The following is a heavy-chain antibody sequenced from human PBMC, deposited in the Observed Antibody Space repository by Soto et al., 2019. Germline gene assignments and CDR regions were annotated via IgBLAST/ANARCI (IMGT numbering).Heavy chain of an antibody. CDR3: ARDASRYFDLLPRSYYYYYGMDV. Sequence: EVQLVESGGGLVQPGGSLRLSCAASGFTFSSYSMNWVRQAPGKGLEWVSYISSSSSTIYYADSVKGRFTIYRDNAKNALYLQMNSLRDEDTAVYYCARDASRYFDLLPRSYYYYYGMDVWGQGTTVTVSS. J-gene: IGHJ6*02. CDR2: ISSSSSTI. D-gene: IGHD3-9*01. CDR1: GFTFSSYS. V-gene: IGHV3-48*02.